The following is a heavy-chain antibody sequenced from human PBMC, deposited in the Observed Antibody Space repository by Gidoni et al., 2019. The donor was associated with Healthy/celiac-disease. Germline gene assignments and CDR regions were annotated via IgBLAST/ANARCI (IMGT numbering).Heavy chain of an antibody. D-gene: IGHD2-15*01. Sequence: VQLVESGGGLVKPGGSLRLSCAASGFPFSDYYMSWIRQAPGKGLGWVSYISSSSSYTNYADSVKGRFTISRDNAKNSLYLQMNSLRAEDTAVYYCARDLKGYCSGGSCYDGDYYYGMDVWGQGTTVTVSS. CDR3: ARDLKGYCSGGSCYDGDYYYGMDV. J-gene: IGHJ6*02. CDR1: GFPFSDYY. CDR2: ISSSSSYT. V-gene: IGHV3-11*06.